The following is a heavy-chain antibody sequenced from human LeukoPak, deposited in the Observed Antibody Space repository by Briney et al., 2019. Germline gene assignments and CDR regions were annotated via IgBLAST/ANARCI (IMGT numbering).Heavy chain of an antibody. J-gene: IGHJ6*02. D-gene: IGHD3-10*01. CDR2: INPNSGGT. CDR3: ARVRIPRVRGVILRGGMDV. CDR1: GYTFTGYY. V-gene: IGHV1-2*02. Sequence: ASVKVSCKASGYTFTGYYMHWVRQAPGQGLEWMGWINPNSGGTNYAQKFQGRVTMTRDTSISTAYMELSRLRSDDTAVYYCARVRIPRVRGVILRGGMDVWGQGTTVTVSS.